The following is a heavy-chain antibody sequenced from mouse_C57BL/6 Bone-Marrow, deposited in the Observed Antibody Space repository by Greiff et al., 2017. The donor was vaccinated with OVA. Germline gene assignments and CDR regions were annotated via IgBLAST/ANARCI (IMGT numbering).Heavy chain of an antibody. CDR2: IDPSDSYT. J-gene: IGHJ4*01. D-gene: IGHD2-4*01. Sequence: QVQLQQPGAELVRPGTSVKLSCKASGYNFTSYWMHWVKQRTGQGLEWIGVIDPSDSYTNYNQKFKGKATLTVDTSSSTAYMQLSSLTSEDSAVYYCARGYDYLYCYAMDYWGQGTSVTVSS. V-gene: IGHV1-59*01. CDR3: ARGYDYLYCYAMDY. CDR1: GYNFTSYW.